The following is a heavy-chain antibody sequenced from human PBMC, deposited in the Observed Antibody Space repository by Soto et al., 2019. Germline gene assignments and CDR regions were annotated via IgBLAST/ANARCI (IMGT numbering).Heavy chain of an antibody. CDR1: GFTFSSYW. J-gene: IGHJ3*02. Sequence: SGGSLRLSCAASGFTFSSYWMHWVRQAPGKGLVWVSRINSDGSSTSYADSVKGRFTISRDNAKNTLYLQMNSLRAEDTAVYYCARGRYCSGGSCYSSAFDIWGQGTMVTVSS. CDR2: INSDGSST. D-gene: IGHD2-15*01. V-gene: IGHV3-74*01. CDR3: ARGRYCSGGSCYSSAFDI.